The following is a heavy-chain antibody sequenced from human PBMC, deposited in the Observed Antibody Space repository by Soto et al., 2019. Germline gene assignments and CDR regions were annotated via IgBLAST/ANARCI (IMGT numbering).Heavy chain of an antibody. CDR3: ARDWANEMAARDAFDI. CDR1: GFTFSSYG. V-gene: IGHV3-33*01. D-gene: IGHD6-6*01. CDR2: IWYDGSNK. J-gene: IGHJ3*02. Sequence: GGSLRLSCAASGFTFSSYGMHWVRQAPGKGLEWVAVIWYDGSNKYYADSVKGRFTISRDNSKNTLYLQMNSLRAEDTAVYYCARDWANEMAARDAFDIWGQGTMVTVSS.